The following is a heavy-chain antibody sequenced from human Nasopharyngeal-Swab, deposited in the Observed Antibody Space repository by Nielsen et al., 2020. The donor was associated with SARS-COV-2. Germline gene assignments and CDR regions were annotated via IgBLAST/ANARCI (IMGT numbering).Heavy chain of an antibody. Sequence: VRQMPGKGLEWVSSISSSSSYIYYADSVKGRFTISRDNAKNSLYLQMNSLRAEDTAVYYCASRVRLEYSSSWYSGPEYYFDYWGQGTLVTVSS. D-gene: IGHD6-13*01. CDR3: ASRVRLEYSSSWYSGPEYYFDY. J-gene: IGHJ4*02. CDR2: ISSSSSYI. V-gene: IGHV3-21*01.